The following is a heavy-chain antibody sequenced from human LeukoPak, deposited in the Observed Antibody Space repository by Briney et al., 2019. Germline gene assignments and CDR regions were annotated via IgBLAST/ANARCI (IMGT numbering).Heavy chain of an antibody. D-gene: IGHD1-26*01. CDR1: GFTFNNYA. V-gene: IGHV3-23*01. Sequence: GGSLRLSCAASGFTFNNYAMSWVRQAPGKGPEWVSAVNGSGRSTYYADSVRGRFTISRDNSKKTLYLQMNRLRAEDTAVYYCARDGFLVGTYDAFDIWGQGTMVTVSS. CDR3: ARDGFLVGTYDAFDI. J-gene: IGHJ3*02. CDR2: VNGSGRST.